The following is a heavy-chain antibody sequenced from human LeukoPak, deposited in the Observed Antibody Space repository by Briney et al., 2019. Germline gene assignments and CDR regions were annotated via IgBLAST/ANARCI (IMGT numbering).Heavy chain of an antibody. CDR1: GFSFSRFG. CDR2: ISGHGGST. J-gene: IGHJ4*02. CDR3: ARDLKAYYDSSGYPFDY. V-gene: IGHV3-64*01. Sequence: PGGSLRLSCAASGFSFSRFGMRWVRQAPGEGLEYVSTISGHGGSTFYANSVKGRFTISRDNSKNTLYLQMDSLRAEDTAVYYCARDLKAYYDSSGYPFDYWGQGTLVTVSS. D-gene: IGHD3-22*01.